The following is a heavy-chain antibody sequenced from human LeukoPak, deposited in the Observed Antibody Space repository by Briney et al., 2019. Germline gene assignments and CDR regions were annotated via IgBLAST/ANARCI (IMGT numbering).Heavy chain of an antibody. CDR2: MNPNSGNT. CDR3: ARDPLYYYDSSGNHPFDY. Sequence: ASVKVSCKASGYTFTSYDINWVRQATGQGLEWMGWMNPNSGNTGYAQKFQGRVTMTRNTSISTAYMELSRLRSDDTAVYYCARDPLYYYDSSGNHPFDYWGQGTLVTVSS. CDR1: GYTFTSYD. J-gene: IGHJ4*02. V-gene: IGHV1-8*01. D-gene: IGHD3-22*01.